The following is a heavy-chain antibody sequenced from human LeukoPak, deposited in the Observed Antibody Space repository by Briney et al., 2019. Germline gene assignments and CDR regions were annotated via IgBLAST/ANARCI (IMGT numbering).Heavy chain of an antibody. CDR2: IIPIFGTA. V-gene: IGHV1-69*06. J-gene: IGHJ4*02. Sequence: ASVKVSCKASGGTFSSYAISWVRQAPGQGLEWMGGIIPIFGTANYAQKFQGRVTITADKSTSTAYMELSSLRSEDTAVYYCARDYDSSGYHDYWGQGTLVTVSS. D-gene: IGHD3-22*01. CDR1: GGTFSSYA. CDR3: ARDYDSSGYHDY.